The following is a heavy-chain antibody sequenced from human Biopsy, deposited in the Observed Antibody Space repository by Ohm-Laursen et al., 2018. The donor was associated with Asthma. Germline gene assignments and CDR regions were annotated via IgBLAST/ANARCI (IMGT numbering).Heavy chain of an antibody. V-gene: IGHV4-59*01. J-gene: IGHJ1*01. D-gene: IGHD4-23*01. Sequence: TLSLTCTVSGDSISSYHWSWIRQPPGKGLEWIGYVFYGGATNYNPSLKSRVTISVDTSKNQFFLRLSSVTAADTAVYYCARGVAYGGDSYAEYFQHWGQGTLVTVSS. CDR3: ARGVAYGGDSYAEYFQH. CDR2: VFYGGAT. CDR1: GDSISSYH.